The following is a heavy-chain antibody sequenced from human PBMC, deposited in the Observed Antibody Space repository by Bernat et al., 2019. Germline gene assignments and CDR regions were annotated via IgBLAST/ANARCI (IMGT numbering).Heavy chain of an antibody. CDR2: IYYSGST. CDR3: ASSYYYGSGSYLDI. CDR1: GGSISSSSYY. Sequence: QLQLQESGPGLVKPSETLSLTCTVSGGSISSSSYYWGWIRQPPGKGLEWIGSIYYSGSTYYNPSLKSRVTISVDTAKNQFSLKLSSVNAADTAVYYCASSYYYGSGSYLDIWGQGTMVTVSS. D-gene: IGHD3-10*01. J-gene: IGHJ3*02. V-gene: IGHV4-39*01.